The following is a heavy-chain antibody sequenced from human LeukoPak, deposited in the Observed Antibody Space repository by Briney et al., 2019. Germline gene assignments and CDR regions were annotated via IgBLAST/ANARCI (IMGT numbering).Heavy chain of an antibody. CDR1: GGSISSSSYY. CDR3: ARDSLALYGSGSYYSNY. Sequence: SETLSLTCTVSGGSISSSSYYWGWIRQPPGKGLEWIGSIYYSGSTYYNPSLKSRVTISVDTSKNQFSLKLSSVTAADTAVYYCARDSLALYGSGSYYSNYWGQGTLVTVSS. D-gene: IGHD3-10*01. J-gene: IGHJ4*02. V-gene: IGHV4-39*07. CDR2: IYYSGST.